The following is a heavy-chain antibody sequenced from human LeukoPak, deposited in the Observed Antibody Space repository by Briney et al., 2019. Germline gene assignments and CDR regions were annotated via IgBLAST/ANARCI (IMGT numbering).Heavy chain of an antibody. CDR3: ARGGYGMGV. CDR2: TYYRSKWYN. CDR1: GDSVSSNISA. Sequence: SQTLSLTCAISGDSVSSNISAWTWIRQSPSRGLEWLGRTYYRSKWYNDYAVSVKSRITINPDTSNNQFSLQLNSVTPEDTAVYYCARGGYGMGVRGQGTTVTVSS. D-gene: IGHD3-10*01. V-gene: IGHV6-1*01. J-gene: IGHJ6*02.